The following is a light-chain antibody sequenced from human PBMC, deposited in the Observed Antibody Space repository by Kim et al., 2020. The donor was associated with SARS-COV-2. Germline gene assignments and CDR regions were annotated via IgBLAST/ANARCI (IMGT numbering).Light chain of an antibody. J-gene: IGLJ3*02. CDR2: LSSDGSL. CDR1: SGHRNFA. CDR3: QTWGSGILV. V-gene: IGLV4-69*01. Sequence: SVKLPCTLSSGHRNFAIAWHRKQSDKSPRYLMNLSSDGSLTKGDGTPHRYSGSSCGTERYLTISSLRSEDEANYFCQTWGSGILVFGGGTQLTVL.